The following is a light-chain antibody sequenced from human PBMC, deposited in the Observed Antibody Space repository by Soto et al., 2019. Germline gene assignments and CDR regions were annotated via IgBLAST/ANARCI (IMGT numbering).Light chain of an antibody. CDR2: DAS. J-gene: IGKJ5*01. CDR3: QHRSNWPPIT. CDR1: QSVSSY. V-gene: IGKV3-11*01. Sequence: EIVLTQSPATLSLSPGERATLSCRASQSVSSYLAWYQQKPGQAPRLLIYDASNRATGIPARFSGSGSGTDYTLTISSLEPEDFAVDYCQHRSNWPPITFGQGTRLEIK.